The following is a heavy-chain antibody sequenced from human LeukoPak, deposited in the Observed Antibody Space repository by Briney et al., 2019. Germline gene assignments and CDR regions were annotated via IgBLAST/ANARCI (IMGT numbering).Heavy chain of an antibody. CDR2: IYYSGNT. V-gene: IGHV4-30-4*01. CDR3: ARGGGIAVVGIINWFDP. D-gene: IGHD6-13*01. Sequence: SQTLSLTCTVSGGSISSGDYYWSWIRQPPGKGLEWIGYIYYSGNTNYNPSLRSRVTISIDTSENQFSLKLSSVTAADTAVYYCARGGGIAVVGIINWFDPWGQGTLVTVSS. CDR1: GGSISSGDYY. J-gene: IGHJ5*02.